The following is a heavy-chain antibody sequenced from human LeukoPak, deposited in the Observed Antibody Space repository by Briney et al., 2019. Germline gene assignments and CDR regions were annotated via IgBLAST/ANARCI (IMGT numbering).Heavy chain of an antibody. Sequence: PGGSLRLSCAASGFTFSSYGMHWVRQAPGKGLEWVAVIWYDGSNKYYADSVKGRFTISRDNSKNTLYLQMNSLRAEDTAVYYCARDKSYPGGGNSPWYYYYGMDVWGQGTTVTVSS. CDR2: IWYDGSNK. V-gene: IGHV3-33*01. J-gene: IGHJ6*02. CDR1: GFTFSSYG. CDR3: ARDKSYPGGGNSPWYYYYGMDV. D-gene: IGHD2-21*02.